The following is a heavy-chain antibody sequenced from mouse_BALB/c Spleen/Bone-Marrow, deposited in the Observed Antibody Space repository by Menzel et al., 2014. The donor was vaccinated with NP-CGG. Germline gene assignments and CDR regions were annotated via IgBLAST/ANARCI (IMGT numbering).Heavy chain of an antibody. CDR3: ARPGYYGYQDV. V-gene: IGHV4-1*02. D-gene: IGHD1-2*01. CDR2: INPESSTI. Sequence: EVQLVESGGGLVQPGGSLKLSCAASGFDFSRYWMTWVRQAPGKGLEWIGEINPESSTINYTPSLKDKFIISRDNAKNALHLQMSKVRSEDTALYYCARPGYYGYQDVWGAGTTVTVSS. J-gene: IGHJ1*01. CDR1: GFDFSRYW.